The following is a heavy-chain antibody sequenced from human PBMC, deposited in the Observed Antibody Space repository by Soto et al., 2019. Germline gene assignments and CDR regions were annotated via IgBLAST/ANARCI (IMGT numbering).Heavy chain of an antibody. CDR1: GGSISTVDYW. J-gene: IGHJ4*02. V-gene: IGHV4-30-4*01. Sequence: QVQLQESGPGLVKPSQTLSLTCTVSGGSISTVDYWWSWIRQSPDLGLEWIGHIYDGGRTYNNPSLESRVTMSVDTCKSQLSLTLSSVSAADTAVYSCARGPSGDKVDSWGQGTLVTVSS. CDR3: ARGPSGDKVDS. D-gene: IGHD7-27*01. CDR2: IYDGGRT.